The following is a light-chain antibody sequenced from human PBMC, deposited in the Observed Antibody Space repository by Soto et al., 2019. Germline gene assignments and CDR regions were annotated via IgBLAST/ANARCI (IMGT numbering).Light chain of an antibody. CDR2: WAS. J-gene: IGKJ4*01. CDR3: QQYYSTPLT. V-gene: IGKV4-1*01. CDR1: QSVLYSSNNKNY. Sequence: DIVMTQSPDSLAVSLGERATINCKSSQSVLYSSNNKNYLAWYQQKPGQPPKLLIYWASTRESGVPDRFSGSASGTDFTLTISSLQAEDVAVYYCQQYYSTPLTFGGGTKV.